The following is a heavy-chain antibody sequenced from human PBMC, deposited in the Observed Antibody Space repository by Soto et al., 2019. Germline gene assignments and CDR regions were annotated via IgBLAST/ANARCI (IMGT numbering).Heavy chain of an antibody. V-gene: IGHV3-7*03. Sequence: LRLSCTGSGFTFSSFWMTWVRQAPGKGLEWVANINRDGSDKYYVGSVKGRFTISRDDAKNTVYLQMNGLRAEDTAVYYCAREVGRGSGSYYLDYWGQETLVPVSS. CDR2: INRDGSDK. D-gene: IGHD3-16*01. CDR1: GFTFSSFW. CDR3: AREVGRGSGSYYLDY. J-gene: IGHJ4*02.